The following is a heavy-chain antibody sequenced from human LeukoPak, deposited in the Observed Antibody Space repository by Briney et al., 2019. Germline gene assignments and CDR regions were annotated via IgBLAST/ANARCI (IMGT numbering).Heavy chain of an antibody. V-gene: IGHV3-7*01. CDR3: AREEFEGPDFYDSSDYGPSYFDY. J-gene: IGHJ4*02. CDR1: GFTFSSYW. CDR2: IKQDGSEK. Sequence: PGGSLRLSCAASGFTFSSYWMSWVRQAPGKGLEWVANIKQDGSEKYYVDSVKGRFTISRDNAKNSLYLQMNSLRAEDTAVYYCAREEFEGPDFYDSSDYGPSYFDYWGQGTLVTVSS. D-gene: IGHD3-22*01.